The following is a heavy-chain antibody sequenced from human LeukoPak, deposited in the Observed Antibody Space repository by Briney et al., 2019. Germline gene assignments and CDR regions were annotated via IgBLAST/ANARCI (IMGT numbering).Heavy chain of an antibody. J-gene: IGHJ4*02. CDR1: GASISSNSYY. CDR2: IYYSGST. D-gene: IGHD6-6*01. Sequence: PSETLSLTCTVSGASISSNSYYWGWIRQPPGKGLESIAIYYSGSTYYNPSLKSRVTISVDTSKNQFSLKLSCVTAADSAVYYCARRYYSSSSFDYWGQGTLVTVSS. CDR3: ARRYYSSSSFDY. V-gene: IGHV4-39*01.